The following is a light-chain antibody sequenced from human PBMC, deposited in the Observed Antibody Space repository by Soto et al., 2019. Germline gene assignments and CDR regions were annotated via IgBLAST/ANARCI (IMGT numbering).Light chain of an antibody. CDR2: DVS. V-gene: IGLV2-14*01. J-gene: IGLJ1*01. Sequence: QSVLTQPASVSGSPGQSITISCTGTSSDVGGYNYVSWYQQHPGKAPKFMIYDVSNRPSGVSNRFSGSKSRNTASLTISGLQAEVEADYYCSSYTTSNTRQIVFGTGTKVTVL. CDR3: SSYTTSNTRQIV. CDR1: SSDVGGYNY.